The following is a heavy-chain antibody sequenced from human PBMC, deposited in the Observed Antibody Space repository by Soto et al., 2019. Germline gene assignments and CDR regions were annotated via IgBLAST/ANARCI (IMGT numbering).Heavy chain of an antibody. CDR2: IIPIFGTA. CDR3: ARVTYYYGSGSSTELDY. J-gene: IGHJ4*02. V-gene: IGHV1-69*13. Sequence: SVKVSCKASGGTFSSYAISWVRQAPGQGLGWMGGIIPIFGTANYAQKFQGRVTITADESTSTAYMELSSLRSEDTAVYYCARVTYYYGSGSSTELDYWGQGTRVTVSS. D-gene: IGHD3-10*01. CDR1: GGTFSSYA.